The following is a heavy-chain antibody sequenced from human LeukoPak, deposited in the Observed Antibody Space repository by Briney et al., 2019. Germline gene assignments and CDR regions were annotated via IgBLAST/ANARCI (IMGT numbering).Heavy chain of an antibody. Sequence: ASVKVSCKVSGYTFTDYYMHWVQQAPGKGLEWMGLVDPEDGETIYAEKFQGRVTITADTSTDTAYMELSSLRPEDTAVYYCATDSRYCTNGVCYNIPIDYWGQGTLVTVSS. CDR1: GYTFTDYY. CDR2: VDPEDGET. D-gene: IGHD2-8*01. J-gene: IGHJ4*02. V-gene: IGHV1-69-2*01. CDR3: ATDSRYCTNGVCYNIPIDY.